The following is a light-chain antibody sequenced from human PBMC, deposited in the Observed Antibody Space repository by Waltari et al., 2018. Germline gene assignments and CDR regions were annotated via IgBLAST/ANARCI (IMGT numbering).Light chain of an antibody. J-gene: IGLJ3*02. CDR1: TSDLGGYNY. CDR3: SSFTSSSTWV. CDR2: DVS. Sequence: QSALTRPASVSGSPGQSITISCTGTTSDLGGYNYVSWYQQHPGKAPKLMIYDVSSRPSGVSNRFSGSKSGNTASLIISGLQAEDEADYYCSSFTSSSTWVFGGGTKLTVL. V-gene: IGLV2-14*01.